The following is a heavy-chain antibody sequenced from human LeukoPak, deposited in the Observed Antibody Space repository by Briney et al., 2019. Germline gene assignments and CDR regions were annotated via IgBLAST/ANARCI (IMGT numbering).Heavy chain of an antibody. Sequence: ASVKVSCKASGYTFTNYDITWVRQAPGEGLEWMGWMNPNNGNTGYAQRFQGRVTLTRDTSISTAYMELSSLRSEDTAVYYCARGFLDYDTTDYAFSYYWGQGTLVTVSS. CDR2: MNPNNGNT. CDR3: ARGFLDYDTTDYAFSYY. CDR1: GYTFTNYD. D-gene: IGHD3-22*01. J-gene: IGHJ4*02. V-gene: IGHV1-8*01.